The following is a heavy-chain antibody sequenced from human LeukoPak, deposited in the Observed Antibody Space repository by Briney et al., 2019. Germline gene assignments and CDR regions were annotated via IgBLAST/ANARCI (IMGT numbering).Heavy chain of an antibody. V-gene: IGHV3-74*01. D-gene: IGHD4-17*01. CDR3: ARGDYGDYVEDWFDP. CDR2: INSDGSST. CDR1: GFTFSSYW. J-gene: IGHJ5*02. Sequence: AGGSLRLSCAASGFTFSSYWMHWVRQAPGKGLVWVSRINSDGSSTSYADSVKGRFTISRDNSKNTLYLQMNSLRAEDTAVYYCARGDYGDYVEDWFDPWGQGTLVTVSS.